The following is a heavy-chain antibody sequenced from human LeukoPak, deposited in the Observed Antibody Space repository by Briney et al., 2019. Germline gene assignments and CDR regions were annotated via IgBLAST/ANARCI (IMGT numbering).Heavy chain of an antibody. CDR2: IYPGDSDT. V-gene: IGHV5-51*01. Sequence: GESLKISCKGSGYSFANYWIGWVRQMPGKGLDWMGIIYPGDSDTRYSPSFQGQVTISVDKSINTAYLQWSSLKTSDTAMYFCARRDDCSGASCYWFDPWGQGTLVTVSS. CDR3: ARRDDCSGASCYWFDP. CDR1: GYSFANYW. J-gene: IGHJ5*02. D-gene: IGHD2-15*01.